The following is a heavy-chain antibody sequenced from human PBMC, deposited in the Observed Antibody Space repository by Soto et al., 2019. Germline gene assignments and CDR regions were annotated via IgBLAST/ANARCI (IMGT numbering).Heavy chain of an antibody. CDR3: ATDVIVENIIGRWFES. CDR2: IVPLLGTP. Sequence: QVQLVQSGAEVRKPGASVKVSCTASGDTFSTYSISGVRQSPGQGLEWMGGIVPLLGTPRYAQKFQGRLTSSADGSTITANMETPSLTSEDTAVNYGATDVIVENIIGRWFESRGPGALVTVSS. V-gene: IGHV1-69*16. J-gene: IGHJ5*01. D-gene: IGHD3-3*02. CDR1: GDTFSTYS.